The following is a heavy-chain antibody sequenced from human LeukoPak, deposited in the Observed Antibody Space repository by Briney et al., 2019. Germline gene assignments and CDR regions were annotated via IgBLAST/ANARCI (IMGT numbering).Heavy chain of an antibody. CDR2: IYTSGST. CDR3: ARDWATVTTFDAFDI. Sequence: TSETLSLTCTVSGGSISSYYWSWIRQPAGKGLEWIGRIYTSGSTNYNPPLESRVTMSVDTSKNQFSLTLSSVTAADTAVYYCARDWATVTTFDAFDIWGQGTMVTVSS. V-gene: IGHV4-4*07. D-gene: IGHD4-17*01. J-gene: IGHJ3*02. CDR1: GGSISSYY.